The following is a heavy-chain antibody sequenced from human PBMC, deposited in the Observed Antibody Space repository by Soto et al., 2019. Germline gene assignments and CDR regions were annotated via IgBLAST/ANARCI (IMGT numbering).Heavy chain of an antibody. V-gene: IGHV3-30*02. Sequence: GGSLRLSCAASGFTFSSYGMHWVRQAPGKGLEWVAVIWYDGSNKYYADSVKGRFTISRDNSKNTLYLQMNSLRAEDTAVYYCAKPYDFWSGYYGTWGQGTLVTVSS. J-gene: IGHJ5*02. D-gene: IGHD3-3*01. CDR1: GFTFSSYG. CDR2: IWYDGSNK. CDR3: AKPYDFWSGYYGT.